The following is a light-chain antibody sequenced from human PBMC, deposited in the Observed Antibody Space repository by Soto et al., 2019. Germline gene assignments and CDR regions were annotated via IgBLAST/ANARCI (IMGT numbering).Light chain of an antibody. J-gene: IGLJ1*01. CDR2: EVS. Sequence: QSAMTQPASVSGSPGQSITISCTGTSSDVGGYNYVSWYQHHPGKAPKLMIYEVSNRPSGVSNRFSGSKSGNTASLTISGLQAEDESDYYCSSYTSISTDVFGTGTKVTVL. CDR3: SSYTSISTDV. V-gene: IGLV2-14*01. CDR1: SSDVGGYNY.